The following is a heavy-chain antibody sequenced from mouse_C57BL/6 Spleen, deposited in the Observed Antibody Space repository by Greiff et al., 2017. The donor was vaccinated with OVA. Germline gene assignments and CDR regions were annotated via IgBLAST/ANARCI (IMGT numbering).Heavy chain of an antibody. CDR1: GYTFTDYY. V-gene: IGHV1-76*01. CDR2: IYPGSGNT. Sequence: VKLMESGAELVRPGASVKLSCKASGYTFTDYYINWVKQRPGQGLEWIARIYPGSGNTYYNEKFKGKATLTAEKSSSTAYMQLSSLTSEDSAVYFCARSDMGAMDYWGQGTSVTVSS. CDR3: ARSDMGAMDY. D-gene: IGHD1-1*02. J-gene: IGHJ4*01.